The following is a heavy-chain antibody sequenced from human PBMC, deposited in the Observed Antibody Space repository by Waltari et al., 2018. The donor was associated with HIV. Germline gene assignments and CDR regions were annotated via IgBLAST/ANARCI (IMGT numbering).Heavy chain of an antibody. Sequence: QVQLVQSGAEVKKPGASVKVSCKASGYTFTGYYMHWVRQAPGQGLEWMGGINPNSGGTNYAQKFQGRVTMTRDTSISTAYMELSRLRSDDTAVYYCARDWQQWLVRGGAFDIWGQGTMVTVSS. V-gene: IGHV1-2*02. J-gene: IGHJ3*02. CDR1: GYTFTGYY. CDR2: INPNSGGT. D-gene: IGHD6-19*01. CDR3: ARDWQQWLVRGGAFDI.